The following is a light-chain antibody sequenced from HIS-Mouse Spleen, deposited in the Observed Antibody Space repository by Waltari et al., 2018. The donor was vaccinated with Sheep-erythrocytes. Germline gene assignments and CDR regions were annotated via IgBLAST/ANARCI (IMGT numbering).Light chain of an antibody. J-gene: IGLJ1*01. Sequence: QSALTQPRSVSGSPGQSVTISCTGTSSDVGCSTYVSGYQQTPGKAPKLMIYDVSKRPSGVPDRFSGSKSGNTASLTISGLQAEDEADYYCCSYAGSYNHVFATGTKVTVL. CDR2: DVS. CDR1: SSDVGCSTY. V-gene: IGLV2-11*01. CDR3: CSYAGSYNHV.